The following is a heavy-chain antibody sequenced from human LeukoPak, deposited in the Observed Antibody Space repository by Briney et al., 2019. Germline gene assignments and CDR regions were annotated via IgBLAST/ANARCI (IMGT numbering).Heavy chain of an antibody. Sequence: GGSLRLSCGASGFTFNNYGMLWVRQAPGKGLDWVAFIRYDGTSEYYADSVKGRFTISRDNSKNTLFLQMNSLRPEDTAVYYCVKDNPLDYWGQGTLVIVSS. CDR3: VKDNPLDY. CDR2: IRYDGTSE. D-gene: IGHD1-14*01. V-gene: IGHV3-30*02. J-gene: IGHJ4*02. CDR1: GFTFNNYG.